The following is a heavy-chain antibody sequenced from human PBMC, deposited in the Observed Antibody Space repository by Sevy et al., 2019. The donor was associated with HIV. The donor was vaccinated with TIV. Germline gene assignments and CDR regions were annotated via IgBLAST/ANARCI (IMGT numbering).Heavy chain of an antibody. J-gene: IGHJ4*02. CDR1: GFTSSSYA. CDR2: LSDSGVST. Sequence: GGSLRLSCAASGFTSSSYAMSWVRQPPGRGLEWVSTLSDSGVSTYYADSVKGRVTISRDNSKNILYLQMNSLRAEDTAVYYCARDRATSATGTLFDYWGQGTLVTVSS. D-gene: IGHD3-9*01. CDR3: ARDRATSATGTLFDY. V-gene: IGHV3-23*01.